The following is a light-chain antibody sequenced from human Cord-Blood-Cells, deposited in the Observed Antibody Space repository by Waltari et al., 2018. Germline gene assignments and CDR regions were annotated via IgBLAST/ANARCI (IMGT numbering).Light chain of an antibody. CDR1: QSISSY. Sequence: DIQMTQSPSSLSASVGDRVTITGRASQSISSYLNWYQQKPGEAPKLLIYAASSLQSGVPSRFSGSGSGTDFTLTISSLQPEDFATYYCQQSYSTPQTFGQGTKVEIK. CDR3: QQSYSTPQT. J-gene: IGKJ1*01. V-gene: IGKV1-39*01. CDR2: AAS.